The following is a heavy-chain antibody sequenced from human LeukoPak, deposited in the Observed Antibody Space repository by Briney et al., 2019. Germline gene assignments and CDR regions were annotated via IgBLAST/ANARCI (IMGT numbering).Heavy chain of an antibody. CDR2: IYPGDSDT. CDR3: TKSAVPNSWYFDL. J-gene: IGHJ2*01. CDR1: GYNFANYW. V-gene: IGHV5-51*01. Sequence: GESLKISCKGSGYNFANYWIGWVRQMPGKGLEWVGIIYPGDSDTTYSPSFHGHVTISVDTSIGTAYLQWSSLKASDTAIYYCTKSAVPNSWYFDLWGRGTLVTVSS. D-gene: IGHD1-1*01.